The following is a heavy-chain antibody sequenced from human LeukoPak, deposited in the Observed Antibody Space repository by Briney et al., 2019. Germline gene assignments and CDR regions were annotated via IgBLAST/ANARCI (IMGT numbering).Heavy chain of an antibody. Sequence: PGGSLRLPCAASGFTFSSYGMSWVRQAPGKGLEWVSAISGSGGSTYYADSVKGRFTISRDNSKNTLYLQMNSLRAEDTAVYYCAKELYTDYYDSSGYYLGGFDYWGQGTLVTVSS. J-gene: IGHJ4*02. V-gene: IGHV3-23*01. CDR1: GFTFSSYG. CDR3: AKELYTDYYDSSGYYLGGFDY. CDR2: ISGSGGST. D-gene: IGHD3-22*01.